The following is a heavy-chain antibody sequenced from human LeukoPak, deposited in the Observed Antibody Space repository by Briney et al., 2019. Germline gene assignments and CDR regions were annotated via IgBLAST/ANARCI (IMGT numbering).Heavy chain of an antibody. J-gene: IGHJ5*02. D-gene: IGHD1-26*01. CDR2: IYYSGST. CDR1: GGSISSYY. V-gene: IGHV4-59*01. CDR3: ARGPRGSYYGGNWFDP. Sequence: SETLSLTCTVSGGSISSYYWSWIRQPPGKGLEWIGYIYYSGSTNYNPSLKSRVTISVDTSKNQFSLKLSSVTAADTAVYYCARGPRGSYYGGNWFDPWGQGTLVTVSS.